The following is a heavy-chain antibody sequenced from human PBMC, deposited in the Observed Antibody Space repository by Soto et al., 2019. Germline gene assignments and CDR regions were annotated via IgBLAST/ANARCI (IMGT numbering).Heavy chain of an antibody. D-gene: IGHD6-13*01. CDR1: GFTFRSFT. CDR3: TRDASRDSSARGWFDP. J-gene: IGHJ5*02. V-gene: IGHV3-21*01. Sequence: TXASLRLSCAASGFTFRSFTMNWVRQAPGKGLEWVSTISSNSAYIYYTDALRGRFTISRDNAKNSLHLQMNSLRAEDTAVYYCTRDASRDSSARGWFDPWGPGTLVTVSS. CDR2: ISSNSAYI.